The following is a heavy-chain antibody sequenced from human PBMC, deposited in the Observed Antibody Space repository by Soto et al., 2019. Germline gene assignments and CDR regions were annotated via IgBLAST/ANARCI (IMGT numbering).Heavy chain of an antibody. J-gene: IGHJ4*02. CDR1: GFTFGDYA. CDR2: IRSKAYGGTT. CDR3: TREDGHSYPYYFDY. D-gene: IGHD5-18*01. Sequence: EVQLVESGGGLVQPGRSLRLSCTASGFTFGDYALNWFRQAPGKGLEWVGFIRSKAYGGTTEYAASVKGRFTISRDDSKSIAYLQMNSLKTEDTAVYYCTREDGHSYPYYFDYWGQGALVTVSS. V-gene: IGHV3-49*03.